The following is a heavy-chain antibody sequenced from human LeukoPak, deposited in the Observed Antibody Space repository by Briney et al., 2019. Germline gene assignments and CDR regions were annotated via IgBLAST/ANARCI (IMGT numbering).Heavy chain of an antibody. J-gene: IGHJ4*02. CDR2: ISSKTDGGTT. V-gene: IGHV3-15*01. Sequence: GGSLRLSCTTSGFIFSNAWMSWVRQAPGKGLEWVGRISSKTDGGTTDYAAPVKGRFTISRDDSKNTLHLQMNSLKTEDTAVYFCIKSSGDWHWGQGTLVTVSS. D-gene: IGHD2-21*02. CDR1: GFIFSNAW. CDR3: IKSSGDWH.